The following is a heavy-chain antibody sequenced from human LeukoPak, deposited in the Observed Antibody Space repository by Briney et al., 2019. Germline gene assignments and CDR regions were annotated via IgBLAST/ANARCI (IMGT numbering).Heavy chain of an antibody. V-gene: IGHV3-30*03. D-gene: IGHD6-13*01. CDR1: GFTFSSYG. CDR3: ARDRRGIAAAGSPLVFDY. J-gene: IGHJ4*02. CDR2: ISYDGSNK. Sequence: PGRSLRLSCAASGFTFSSYGMHWVRQAPGKGLEWVAVISYDGSNKYYADSVKGRFTISRDNSKNTLYLQMNSLRAEDTAVYYCARDRRGIAAAGSPLVFDYWGQGTLVTVSS.